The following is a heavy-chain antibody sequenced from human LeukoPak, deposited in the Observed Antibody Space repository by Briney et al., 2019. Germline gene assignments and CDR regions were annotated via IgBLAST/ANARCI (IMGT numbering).Heavy chain of an antibody. V-gene: IGHV1-18*01. CDR3: ARDWAYASGSPYNWFDP. D-gene: IGHD3-10*01. CDR2: INVDNGAT. CDR1: GYTFTSYG. Sequence: GASVKVSCKASGYTFTSYGISWVRQAPGQGLEWMGWINVDNGATSHPEKFQGRVTLTRDTSINTAYLELDSLKSDDTAMYYCARDWAYASGSPYNWFDPWGQGTLVTVAS. J-gene: IGHJ5*02.